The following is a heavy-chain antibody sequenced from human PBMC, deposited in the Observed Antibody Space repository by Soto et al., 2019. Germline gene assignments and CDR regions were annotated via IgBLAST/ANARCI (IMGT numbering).Heavy chain of an antibody. V-gene: IGHV3-15*01. CDR1: GFTFSNAW. CDR3: AHPIVATISYYYYYMDV. Sequence: GGSLRLSCAASGFTFSNAWMSWVRQAPGKGLEWVGRIKSKTDGGTTDYAAPVKGRFTISRDDSKNTLYLQMNSLKTEDTAVYYCAHPIVATISYYYYYMDVWGKGTTVTVSS. J-gene: IGHJ6*03. CDR2: IKSKTDGGTT. D-gene: IGHD5-12*01.